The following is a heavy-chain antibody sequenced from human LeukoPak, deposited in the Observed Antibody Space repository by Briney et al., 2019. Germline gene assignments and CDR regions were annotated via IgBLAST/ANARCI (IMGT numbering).Heavy chain of an antibody. CDR3: ARDPGIVATIGAFDI. V-gene: IGHV1-8*01. CDR1: GYTFTSYD. CDR2: INTNNGNA. D-gene: IGHD5-12*01. J-gene: IGHJ3*02. Sequence: ASVKVSCKASGYTFTSYDINWVRQATGQGLEWMGWINTNNGNAGYAQKFQGWVTMTRDTSISTAYMELSRLRSDDTAVYYCARDPGIVATIGAFDIWGQGTMVTVSS.